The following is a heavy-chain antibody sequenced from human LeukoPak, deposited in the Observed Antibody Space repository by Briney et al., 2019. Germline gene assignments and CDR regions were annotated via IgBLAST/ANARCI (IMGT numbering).Heavy chain of an antibody. J-gene: IGHJ3*02. CDR3: ARGRKDIVLMVYAYDAFDI. CDR2: INPSGGST. V-gene: IGHV1-46*01. D-gene: IGHD2-8*01. Sequence: ASVKVSCKASGYTFTSYYMHWVRQAPGQGLEWMGIINPSGGSTSYAQKFQGRVTMTRDTSTSTVYMELSSLRSEDTAVYYCARGRKDIVLMVYAYDAFDIWGQGTMVTVSS. CDR1: GYTFTSYY.